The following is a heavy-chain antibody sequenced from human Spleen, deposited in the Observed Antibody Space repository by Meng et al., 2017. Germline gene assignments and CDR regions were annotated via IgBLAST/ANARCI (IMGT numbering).Heavy chain of an antibody. CDR2: VYYSGIT. D-gene: IGHD3-9*01. V-gene: IGHV4-39*07. J-gene: IGHJ5*02. Sequence: QLQLQGSGPGLVKPSETLSLTCTVSGGSIRNTNYYWNWVRQPPGKGLEWIGSVYYSGITYYNPSLESRVSISVDTSKNNFSLKLSSVTAADTAVYYCARDLWELRYKAPFDPWGQGTLVTVSS. CDR3: ARDLWELRYKAPFDP. CDR1: GGSIRNTNYY.